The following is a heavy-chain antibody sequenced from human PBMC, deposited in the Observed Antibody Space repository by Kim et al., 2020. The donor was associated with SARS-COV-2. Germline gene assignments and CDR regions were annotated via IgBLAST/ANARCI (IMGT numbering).Heavy chain of an antibody. Sequence: PAPKGRVTISVDTSKTQFSLKLSSVTAADTAVYYCATGSIVVVPAAYAFDIWGQGTLVTVSS. V-gene: IGHV4-39*01. J-gene: IGHJ3*02. D-gene: IGHD2-2*01. CDR3: ATGSIVVVPAAYAFDI.